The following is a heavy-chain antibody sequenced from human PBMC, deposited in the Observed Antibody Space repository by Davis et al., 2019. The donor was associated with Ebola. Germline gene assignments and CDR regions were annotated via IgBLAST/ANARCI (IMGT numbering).Heavy chain of an antibody. CDR2: IHYSGNT. V-gene: IGHV4-59*11. J-gene: IGHJ2*01. CDR3: ARLTTVTADHWYFDL. D-gene: IGHD4-17*01. Sequence: MPSETLSLTCTVSGASISSHFWSWIRQPPGKGLEWIGNIHYSGNTNYNPSLKSRVTTSLDTSKNQFSLKMNSVTAADTAVYYCARLTTVTADHWYFDLWGRGTLVTVSS. CDR1: GASISSHF.